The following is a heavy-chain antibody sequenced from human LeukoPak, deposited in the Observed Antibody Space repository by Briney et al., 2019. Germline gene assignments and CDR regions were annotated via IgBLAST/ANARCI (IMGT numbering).Heavy chain of an antibody. CDR2: IGTAGDI. D-gene: IGHD5-18*01. Sequence: GGSLRLSCAASGFTFSSYDMHWVRQATGKGLEWVSGIGTAGDIYYSGSVKGRFTISRENAKNSLYLQMNSLRAGDTAVYYCARGSGYSYVDYWGQGNLVPGSS. CDR3: ARGSGYSYVDY. CDR1: GFTFSSYD. V-gene: IGHV3-13*01. J-gene: IGHJ4*02.